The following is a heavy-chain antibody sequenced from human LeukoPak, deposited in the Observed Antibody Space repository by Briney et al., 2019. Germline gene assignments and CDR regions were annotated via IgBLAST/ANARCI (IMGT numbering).Heavy chain of an antibody. Sequence: SQTLSLTCAISGDSVSSNSAAWNWIRQSPSRGLEWLGRTYYRSKWYNDYAVSVKSRITINPDTSKNQFSPQLNSVTPEDTAVYYCARDLCGYHCSSTSCLDYWGQGTLVTVSS. V-gene: IGHV6-1*01. CDR3: ARDLCGYHCSSTSCLDY. CDR1: GDSVSSNSAA. D-gene: IGHD2-2*01. CDR2: TYYRSKWYN. J-gene: IGHJ4*02.